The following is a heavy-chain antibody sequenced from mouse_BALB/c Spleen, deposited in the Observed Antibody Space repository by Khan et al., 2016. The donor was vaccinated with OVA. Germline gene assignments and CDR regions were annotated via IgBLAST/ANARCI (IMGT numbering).Heavy chain of an antibody. CDR1: GYTFTYYW. Sequence: LQQPGVELVKPGASVKLSCKASGYTFTYYWMPWVKQRPGQGLEWIGEINPTNGRSNYNEQFKNKATLTVAKSSSTAYMQLRHLTSEDSAVYYCARLYDAWVADWGQGTLVTVSA. CDR2: INPTNGRS. J-gene: IGHJ3*01. D-gene: IGHD2-1*01. CDR3: ARLYDAWVAD. V-gene: IGHV1S81*02.